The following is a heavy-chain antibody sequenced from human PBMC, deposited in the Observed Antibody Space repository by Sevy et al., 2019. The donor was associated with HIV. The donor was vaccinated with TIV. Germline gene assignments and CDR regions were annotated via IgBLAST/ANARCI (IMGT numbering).Heavy chain of an antibody. V-gene: IGHV1-18*01. D-gene: IGHD3-22*01. J-gene: IGHJ6*02. Sequence: ASVKVSCKASGYTFTSYGINWVRQAPGQGLEWMGWISAYSGKTNYAQNLQGRVNMTTDTFTSTAYMEPRSLTSDDTAVYYCARDQYDSSGYYYAYYGMDVWGQGTTVTVSS. CDR2: ISAYSGKT. CDR3: ARDQYDSSGYYYAYYGMDV. CDR1: GYTFTSYG.